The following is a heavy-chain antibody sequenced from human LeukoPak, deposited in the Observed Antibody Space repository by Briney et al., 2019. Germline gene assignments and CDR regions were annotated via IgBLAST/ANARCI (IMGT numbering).Heavy chain of an antibody. Sequence: GGSLRLSCAASGFTFSSYSMNWVRQAPGKGLEWVSSISSSSSYIYYANSVKGRFTISRDNAKNSLYLQMNSLRAEDTAIYYCAKDNSGSYYALDCWGQGTLVTVSS. J-gene: IGHJ4*02. CDR3: AKDNSGSYYALDC. D-gene: IGHD1-26*01. CDR1: GFTFSSYS. V-gene: IGHV3-21*04. CDR2: ISSSSSYI.